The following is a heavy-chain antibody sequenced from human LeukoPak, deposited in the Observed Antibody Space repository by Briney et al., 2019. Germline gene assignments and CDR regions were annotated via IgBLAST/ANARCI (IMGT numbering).Heavy chain of an antibody. V-gene: IGHV4-34*01. D-gene: IGHD2-2*01. Sequence: SETLSLTCAVYGGSFSGYYWSWIRQPPGNGLEWIGEINHSGSTNYNPSLKSRVTISVDTSKNQFSLKLSSVTAAVTAVYYCASAIVVVPAALGYWGQGTLVTVSS. CDR3: ASAIVVVPAALGY. CDR2: INHSGST. J-gene: IGHJ4*02. CDR1: GGSFSGYY.